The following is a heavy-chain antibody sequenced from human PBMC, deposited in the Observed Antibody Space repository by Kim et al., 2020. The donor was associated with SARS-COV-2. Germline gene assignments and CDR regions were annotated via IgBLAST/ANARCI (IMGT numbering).Heavy chain of an antibody. CDR2: T. CDR3: ARTRGQQTFDY. Sequence: TNYNPSLKSRVTISVATSKNQFSLKLSSVTAADTAVYYCARTRGQQTFDYWGQGTLVTVSS. D-gene: IGHD6-13*01. J-gene: IGHJ4*02. V-gene: IGHV4-59*01.